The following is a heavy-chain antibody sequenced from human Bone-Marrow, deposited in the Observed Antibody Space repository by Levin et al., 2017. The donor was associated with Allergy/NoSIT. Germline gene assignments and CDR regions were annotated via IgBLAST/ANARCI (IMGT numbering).Heavy chain of an antibody. CDR2: IKQDGSEK. J-gene: IGHJ4*02. CDR1: GFIFSSYW. CDR3: ATYDFWSGYSFGN. D-gene: IGHD3-3*01. V-gene: IGHV3-7*01. Sequence: HAGGSLRLSCGGSGFIFSSYWMSWVRQAPGKGLEWVANIKQDGSEKNYVDSVKGRFTISRDNARNSVYLQMNSLRGEDTAVYYCATYDFWSGYSFGNWGQGTLVTVSS.